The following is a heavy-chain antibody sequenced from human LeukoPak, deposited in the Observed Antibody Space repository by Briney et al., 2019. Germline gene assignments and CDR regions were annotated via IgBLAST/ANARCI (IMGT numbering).Heavy chain of an antibody. CDR1: GYTFTSYA. J-gene: IGHJ4*02. V-gene: IGHV1-3*01. Sequence: GASVKVSCKASGYTFTSYAMHWVRQAPGQRLEWMGWINAGNGNTKYSQKFQGRVTITRDTSASTAYMELGSLRSEDTAVYYCASTHYYDSSGLSYWGQGTLVTVSS. CDR2: INAGNGNT. D-gene: IGHD3-22*01. CDR3: ASTHYYDSSGLSY.